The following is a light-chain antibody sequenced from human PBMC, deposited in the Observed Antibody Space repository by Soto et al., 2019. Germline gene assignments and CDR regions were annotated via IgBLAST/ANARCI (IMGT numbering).Light chain of an antibody. J-gene: IGKJ4*01. V-gene: IGKV4-1*01. Sequence: DIVMTQSPDSLAVSLGERATINCKSSQSVFSSSKNKNFLAWYQQKPGQPPKLLVYWASTRESGVPDRFSGSGSGTDFTLNISSLQAEDVAVYYCQQYYDTPLTFGGGTKVEIK. CDR1: QSVFSSSKNKNF. CDR3: QQYYDTPLT. CDR2: WAS.